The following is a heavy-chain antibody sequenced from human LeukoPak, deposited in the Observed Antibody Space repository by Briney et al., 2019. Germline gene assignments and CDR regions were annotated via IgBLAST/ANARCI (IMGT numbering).Heavy chain of an antibody. CDR3: ARSVYGDFDAFDI. CDR2: IYYSGAT. Sequence: SETLSLTCTVSGGSIGSYYWSWTRQPPGKGLEWIGHIYYSGATNNNPSLESRVTMSVDTSQNHFSLHLSSVTAADTAVYYCARSVYGDFDAFDIWGQGTMVTVSS. V-gene: IGHV4-59*01. CDR1: GGSIGSYY. J-gene: IGHJ3*02. D-gene: IGHD4-17*01.